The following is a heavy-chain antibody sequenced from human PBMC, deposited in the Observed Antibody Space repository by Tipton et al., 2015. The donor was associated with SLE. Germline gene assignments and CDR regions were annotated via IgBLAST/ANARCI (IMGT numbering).Heavy chain of an antibody. CDR1: GDSISSTSYY. D-gene: IGHD5-12*01. CDR2: VYYTGNT. CDR3: ARVGYSGYDSSWFDP. J-gene: IGHJ5*02. Sequence: TLSLTCIVSGDSISSTSYYWGWIRQPPGKGLEWVGTVYYTGNTFYNPSLKSRVTISVDTSKNQFSLRLTSVTAADTAVYYCARVGYSGYDSSWFDPWGQGTLVTVSS. V-gene: IGHV4-39*07.